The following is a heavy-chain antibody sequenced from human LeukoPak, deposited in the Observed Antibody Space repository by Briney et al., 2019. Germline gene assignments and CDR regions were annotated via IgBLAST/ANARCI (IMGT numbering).Heavy chain of an antibody. CDR1: GFTFSNYW. CDR3: TRDKSAGADTGSSFYY. D-gene: IGHD3-10*01. V-gene: IGHV3-7*03. CDR2: IKQDGSET. Sequence: PEGSLRLSCAASGFTFSNYWMTWVRQAPGKGLEWVASIKQDGSETYYVDSVKGRFTFSRDNAKNSVYLQMSSLRAEDTAVYYCTRDKSAGADTGSSFYYWGQGVLVTVSS. J-gene: IGHJ4*02.